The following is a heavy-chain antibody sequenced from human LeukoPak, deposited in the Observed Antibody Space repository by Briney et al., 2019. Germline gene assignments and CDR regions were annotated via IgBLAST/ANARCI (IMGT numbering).Heavy chain of an antibody. CDR3: ARAGSSSPRSRGYYYYYMDV. D-gene: IGHD6-6*01. Sequence: GGSLRLSCAASGFTFSSYWMSWVRQAPGKGLEWVANIKQDGSEKYYVDSVKGRFTISRDNAKNSLYLQMNSLRAEDTAVYYCARAGSSSPRSRGYYYYYMDVWGKGTTVTVSS. V-gene: IGHV3-7*01. CDR1: GFTFSSYW. CDR2: IKQDGSEK. J-gene: IGHJ6*03.